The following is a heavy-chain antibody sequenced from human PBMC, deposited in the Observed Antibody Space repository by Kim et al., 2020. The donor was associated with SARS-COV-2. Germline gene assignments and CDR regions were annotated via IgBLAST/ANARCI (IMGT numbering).Heavy chain of an antibody. D-gene: IGHD6-13*01. V-gene: IGHV3-9*01. CDR3: AKDLGQPAAGGVTTHYFDY. CDR1: GFTFDDYA. Sequence: GGSLRLSCAASGFTFDDYAMHWVRQAPGKGLEWVSGISWNSGSIGYADSVKGRFTISRDNAKNSLYLQMNSLRAEDTALYYCAKDLGQPAAGGVTTHYFDYWGQGTLVTVSS. CDR2: ISWNSGSI. J-gene: IGHJ4*02.